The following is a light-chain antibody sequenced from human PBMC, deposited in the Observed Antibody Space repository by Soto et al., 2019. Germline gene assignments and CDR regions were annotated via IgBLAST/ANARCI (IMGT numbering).Light chain of an antibody. J-gene: IGLJ2*01. V-gene: IGLV2-23*03. CDR1: NSDVGGYNR. Sequence: QSAPTQPASVSGSPGQSITISCTGTNSDVGGYNRVSWYQHHPGEAPKLLIYEGTKRPSGISNRFSGSKSGNTASLTISGLQTEDEADYFCCSFAGGRTFRFGGGTKLTVL. CDR3: CSFAGGRTFR. CDR2: EGT.